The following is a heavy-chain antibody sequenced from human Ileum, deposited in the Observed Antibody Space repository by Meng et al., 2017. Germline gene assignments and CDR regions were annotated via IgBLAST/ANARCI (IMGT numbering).Heavy chain of an antibody. CDR3: ARSSSHRFDP. CDR1: GGSISSGSYY. J-gene: IGHJ5*02. CDR2: IYTSGST. Sequence: VQLQESGPGLVKPSQTLSLTCPVSGGSISSGSYYWSWIRQPAGKGLEWIGRIYTSGSTNYNPSLKSRVTISIDTSKNQFSLNLSSVTATDTAVYYCARSSSHRFDPWGQGTLVTVSS. V-gene: IGHV4-61*02.